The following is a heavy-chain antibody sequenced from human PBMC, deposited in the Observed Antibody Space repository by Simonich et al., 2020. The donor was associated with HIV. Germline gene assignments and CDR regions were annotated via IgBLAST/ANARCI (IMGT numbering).Heavy chain of an antibody. CDR1: GYTLTELS. J-gene: IGHJ3*02. CDR2: FDPEEGER. Sequence: VQLVQSGAEVKKPGATVKISCRVSGYTLTELSMHWVRQAPGKGLEWMGKFDPEEGERIYAQKFQGRVTITRDTSASTAYMELSSLTSEDTAVYYCARDSATRTDAGAFDIWGQGTMVTVSS. CDR3: ARDSATRTDAGAFDI. V-gene: IGHV1-24*01. D-gene: IGHD1-1*01.